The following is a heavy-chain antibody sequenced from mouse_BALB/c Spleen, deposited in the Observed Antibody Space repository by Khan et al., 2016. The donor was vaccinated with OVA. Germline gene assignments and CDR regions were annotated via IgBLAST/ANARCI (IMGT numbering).Heavy chain of an antibody. CDR3: ARDPPYYSMDY. V-gene: IGHV2-6-5*01. J-gene: IGHJ4*01. CDR1: GFSLTDYA. Sequence: QVQLKQSGPGLVAPSQSLSITCTVSGFSLTDYAVSWIRQPPGKGLEWLGVIWVSGSKYYNSVLKPRLSISKDNFKSQVFLMMNSLQADDTAMYYCARDPPYYSMDYWGQGTSVTVSS. CDR2: IWVSGSK.